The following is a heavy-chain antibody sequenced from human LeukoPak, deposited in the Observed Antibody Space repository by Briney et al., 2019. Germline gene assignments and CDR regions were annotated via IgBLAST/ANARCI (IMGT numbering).Heavy chain of an antibody. D-gene: IGHD1-26*01. CDR3: ARGDPRVGATDY. CDR1: GFTFSSYE. CDR2: ISSSGSTI. Sequence: GGSLRLSCAASGFTFSSYEMNWVRQAPGKGLEWVSYISSSGSTISYADSVKGRFTISRDNAKNSLYLRMNSLRAEDTAVYYCARGDPRVGATDYWGQGTLVTVSS. V-gene: IGHV3-48*03. J-gene: IGHJ4*02.